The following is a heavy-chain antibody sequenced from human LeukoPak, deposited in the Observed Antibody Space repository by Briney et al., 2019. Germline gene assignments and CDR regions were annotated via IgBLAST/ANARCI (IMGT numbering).Heavy chain of an antibody. CDR3: ARDKLEPDAFDI. J-gene: IGHJ3*02. D-gene: IGHD1-1*01. CDR1: GGSISSYY. V-gene: IGHV4-4*07. Sequence: SETLSLTCTVSGGSISSYYWSWIRQPAGKGLERIGRIYTSGSTNYNPSLKSRVTMSVDTSKNQFSLKLSSVTAADTAVYYCARDKLEPDAFDIWGQGTMVTVSS. CDR2: IYTSGST.